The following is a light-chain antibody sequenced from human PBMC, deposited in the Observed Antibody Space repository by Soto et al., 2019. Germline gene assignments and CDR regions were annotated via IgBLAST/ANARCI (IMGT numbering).Light chain of an antibody. CDR3: CSYAGSYTLWV. J-gene: IGLJ3*02. CDR2: DVS. V-gene: IGLV2-11*01. Sequence: QSALTQPHSVSGSPGQSVTISCTGTSSDVGGYNFVSWYRQHPGKAPKLIIYDVSKRPSGVPDRFSGSKSGNTASLTISGLQAEDEADYHCCSYAGSYTLWVLGGGTKLTVL. CDR1: SSDVGGYNF.